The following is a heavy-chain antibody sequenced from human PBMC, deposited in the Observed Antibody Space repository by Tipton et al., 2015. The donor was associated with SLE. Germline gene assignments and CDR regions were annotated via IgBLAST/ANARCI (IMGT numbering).Heavy chain of an antibody. J-gene: IGHJ4*02. V-gene: IGHV1-2*02. Sequence: QSGAEVKKPGSSVKVSCKASGYTFTGYYMHWVRQAPGQGLEWMGWINPNSGGTNYAQKFQGRITMTRDKSTSTVYMELSSLRSEDTALYYCARLYNFGYYFDYWGQGTLVTVSS. CDR3: ARLYNFGYYFDY. D-gene: IGHD5-24*01. CDR1: GYTFTGYY. CDR2: INPNSGGT.